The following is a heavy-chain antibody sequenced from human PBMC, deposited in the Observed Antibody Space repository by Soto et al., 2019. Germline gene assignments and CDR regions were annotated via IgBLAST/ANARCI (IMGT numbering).Heavy chain of an antibody. CDR1: GYSFTSYW. J-gene: IGHJ6*02. V-gene: IGHV5-51*01. Sequence: GESLKISCKGSGYSFTSYWIGWVRQMPGKGLEWMGIIYPGDSDTRYSPSFQGQVTISADKSISTAYLQWSSLKASDTAMYYCARILADANYYYYGMDVWGQGTTVTVSS. CDR3: ARILADANYYYYGMDV. CDR2: IYPGDSDT. D-gene: IGHD3-3*02.